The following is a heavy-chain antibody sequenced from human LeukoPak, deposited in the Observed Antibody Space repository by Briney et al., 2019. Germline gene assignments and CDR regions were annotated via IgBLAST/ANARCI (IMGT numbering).Heavy chain of an antibody. Sequence: GGSLRLSCAASGFTFSSYAMSWVRQAPGKGLEWVSAISGSGGSTYYADSVKCRFTISRDNSKNTLYLQMNSLRAEDTAVYYCAKRNIVVMVYGHPLVYWGQGTLVTVSS. CDR1: GFTFSSYA. D-gene: IGHD2-8*01. CDR2: ISGSGGST. CDR3: AKRNIVVMVYGHPLVY. V-gene: IGHV3-23*01. J-gene: IGHJ4*02.